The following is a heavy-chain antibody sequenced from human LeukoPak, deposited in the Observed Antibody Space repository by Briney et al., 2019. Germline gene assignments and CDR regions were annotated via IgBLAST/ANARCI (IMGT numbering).Heavy chain of an antibody. Sequence: SETLSLTCAVYGGSFSGYYWSWIRQPPGKGLEWIGEINHSESTNYNPSLKSRVTISVDTSKNQFSLKLSSVTAADTAVYYCASSYSSPDYWGQGTLVTVSS. CDR3: ASSYSSPDY. J-gene: IGHJ4*02. CDR2: INHSEST. CDR1: GGSFSGYY. V-gene: IGHV4-34*01. D-gene: IGHD6-19*01.